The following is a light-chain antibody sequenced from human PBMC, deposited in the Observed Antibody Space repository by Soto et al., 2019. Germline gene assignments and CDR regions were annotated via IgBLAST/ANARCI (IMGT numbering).Light chain of an antibody. J-gene: IGLJ2*01. CDR2: DTT. CDR1: TGAVTSGHY. CDR3: LLVYSGTVV. V-gene: IGLV7-46*01. Sequence: QAVVTQEPSLTVSPGGTVILTCGSSTGAVTSGHYPYWFQQKPGQAPKTLIYDTTNKQSWSPAQFSGSLLGGKAALTLSGAQPEDEADYYCLLVYSGTVVFGGGTKLTVL.